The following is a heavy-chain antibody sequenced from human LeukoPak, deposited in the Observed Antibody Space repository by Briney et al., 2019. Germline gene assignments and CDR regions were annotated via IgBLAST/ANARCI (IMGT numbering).Heavy chain of an antibody. V-gene: IGHV1-8*01. J-gene: IGHJ4*02. Sequence: EASVKVSCKASGYTFTSYDINWVRQATGQGLEWMGWMNPNSGNTGYAQKFQGRVTMTRNTSISTAYMELSSLRSEDTAVYYCARVPRTRPRSFFDSSGYYPDYWGQGTLVTVSS. D-gene: IGHD3-22*01. CDR1: GYTFTSYD. CDR2: MNPNSGNT. CDR3: ARVPRTRPRSFFDSSGYYPDY.